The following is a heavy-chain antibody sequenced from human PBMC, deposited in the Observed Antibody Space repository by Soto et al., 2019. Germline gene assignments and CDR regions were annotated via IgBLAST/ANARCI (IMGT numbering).Heavy chain of an antibody. J-gene: IGHJ4*02. CDR2: IFHSGST. D-gene: IGHD1-26*01. V-gene: IGHV4-4*01. CDR3: ARVYSGSYSDS. CDR1: GGSISSNNW. Sequence: QVQLQESGPGLVKPSGTLSLTCAVSGGSISSNNWWSWVRQPPGKGLEWIGEIFHSGSTHYSPSLKSRVTISVDKSKKYFSLNLTSVTAADTAVYCCARVYSGSYSDSWGQGTLVTVSS.